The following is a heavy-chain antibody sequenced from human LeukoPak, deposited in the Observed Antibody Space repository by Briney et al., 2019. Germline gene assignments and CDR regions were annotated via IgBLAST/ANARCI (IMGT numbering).Heavy chain of an antibody. CDR2: ISSSSSTI. CDR3: AKDMYGKQWLVQNDAFDI. J-gene: IGHJ3*02. D-gene: IGHD6-19*01. V-gene: IGHV3-48*01. CDR1: GFTFSSYS. Sequence: PGGSLRLSCAASGFTFSSYSMNWVRQAPGKGLEWVSYISSSSSTIYYADSVKGRFTISRDNAKNSLYLQMNSLRAEDTAVYYCAKDMYGKQWLVQNDAFDIWGQGTMVTVSS.